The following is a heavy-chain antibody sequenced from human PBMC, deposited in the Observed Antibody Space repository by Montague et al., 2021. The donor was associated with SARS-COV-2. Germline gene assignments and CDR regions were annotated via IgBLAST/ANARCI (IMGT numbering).Heavy chain of an antibody. V-gene: IGHV4-59*01. CDR3: ARGFDILNYYYYTMDV. CDR2: IYYSGST. CDR1: GGTISGSY. Sequence: SETLSLTCTVSGGTISGSYWSWIRQSPEKGLEWIGYIYYSGSTKYNPSLKSRVTISLDTSKNQFFLKLTSVTAADTAVYYCARGFDILNYYYYTMDVWGQGTTVTVS. D-gene: IGHD3-9*01. J-gene: IGHJ6*02.